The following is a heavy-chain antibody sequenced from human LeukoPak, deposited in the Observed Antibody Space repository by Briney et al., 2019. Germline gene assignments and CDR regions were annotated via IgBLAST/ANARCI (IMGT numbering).Heavy chain of an antibody. J-gene: IGHJ4*02. D-gene: IGHD4-17*01. Sequence: GGSLRLSCAASGFTFSSYEMNWVRQAPGKGLEWVSYISSSGSTIYYADSVKGRFTISRGNAKNSLYLQMNSLRAEDTAVYYCARVYYGDFDYWGQGTLVTVSS. CDR1: GFTFSSYE. CDR3: ARVYYGDFDY. V-gene: IGHV3-48*03. CDR2: ISSSGSTI.